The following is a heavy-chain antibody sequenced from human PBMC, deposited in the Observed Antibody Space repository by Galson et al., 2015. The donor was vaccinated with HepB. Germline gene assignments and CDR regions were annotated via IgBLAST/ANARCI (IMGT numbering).Heavy chain of an antibody. CDR2: ISSSSSYI. V-gene: IGHV3-21*01. CDR1: GFTFSSYS. D-gene: IGHD6-13*01. J-gene: IGHJ1*01. Sequence: SLRLSCAASGFTFSSYSMNWVRQAPGKGLEWVSSISSSSSYIYYADSVKGRFTISRDNAKNSLYLQMNSLRAEDTAVYYCARDRSGSSWQGEYFQHWGQGTLVTVSS. CDR3: ARDRSGSSWQGEYFQH.